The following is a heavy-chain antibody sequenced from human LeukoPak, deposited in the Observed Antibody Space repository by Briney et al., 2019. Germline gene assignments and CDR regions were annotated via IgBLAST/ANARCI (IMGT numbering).Heavy chain of an antibody. CDR3: ASTAPVSRTASFDY. Sequence: GASVKVSCKASGGTFSSYAISWVRQAPGQGLEWMGGIIPIFGTANYAQKFQGRVTITADESTSTAYMELSSLRSEDTAVYYCASTAPVSRTASFDYWGQGTLVTVSS. CDR2: IIPIFGTA. V-gene: IGHV1-69*13. J-gene: IGHJ4*02. D-gene: IGHD5-18*01. CDR1: GGTFSSYA.